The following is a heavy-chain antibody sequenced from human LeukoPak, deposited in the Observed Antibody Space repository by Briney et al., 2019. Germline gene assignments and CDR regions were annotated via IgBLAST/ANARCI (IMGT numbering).Heavy chain of an antibody. J-gene: IGHJ4*02. Sequence: KPSETLSLTCTVSGGSISSSSYYWGWIRQPPGKGLEWIGEIYHSGSTNYNPSLKSRVTISVDKSKNQFSLKVRSVTAADTAVYYCASRSRVPAAMRRPGFDYWGQGAWSPSPQ. CDR1: GGSISSSSYY. CDR3: ASRSRVPAAMRRPGFDY. V-gene: IGHV4-39*07. CDR2: IYHSGST. D-gene: IGHD2-2*01.